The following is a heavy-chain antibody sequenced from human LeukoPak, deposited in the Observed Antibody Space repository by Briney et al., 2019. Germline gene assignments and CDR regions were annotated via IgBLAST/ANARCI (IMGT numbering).Heavy chain of an antibody. CDR1: GGSISNYY. CDR2: IYYSGST. J-gene: IGHJ4*02. V-gene: IGHV4-59*01. CDR3: ASSYGSGSYYGGAFDY. Sequence: SETLSLTCTVSGGSISNYYWSWIRQPPGKGLEWIGYIYYSGSTNYNPSLKSRVTISVDTSKNQFSLKLSSVTAADTAVYYCASSYGSGSYYGGAFDYWGQGTLVTVS. D-gene: IGHD3-10*01.